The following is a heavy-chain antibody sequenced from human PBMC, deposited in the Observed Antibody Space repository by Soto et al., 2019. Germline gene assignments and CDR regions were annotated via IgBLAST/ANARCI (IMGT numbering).Heavy chain of an antibody. CDR3: AKSHDYGEIFDY. V-gene: IGHV3-74*01. CDR1: GFPFSRYW. CDR2: IESDGGRT. D-gene: IGHD4-17*01. Sequence: PGGSLRLSCAASGFPFSRYWMHWVRQAPGKGLVWVSPIESDGGRTYYADSVKGRFTISRDNSKNTLYLQMNSLRAEDTAVYYCAKSHDYGEIFDYWGQGTLVTAPQ. J-gene: IGHJ4*02.